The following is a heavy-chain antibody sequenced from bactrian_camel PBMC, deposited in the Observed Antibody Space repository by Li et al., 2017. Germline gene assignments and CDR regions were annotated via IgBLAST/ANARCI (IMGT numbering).Heavy chain of an antibody. Sequence: HVQLVESGGGLVQPGGSLRLSCEASGFTSNSYYMTWVRQAPGKGLEWVASIDRDGNSAFYADSVKGRFTISLDDAKNTVYLQMNSLKSEDTALFYCATLLTYCSGDYCASSDYWGQGTQVTVS. V-gene: IGHV3-2*01. CDR3: ATLLTYCSGDYCASSDY. D-gene: IGHD2*01. J-gene: IGHJ4*01. CDR2: IDRDGNSA. CDR1: GFTSNSYY.